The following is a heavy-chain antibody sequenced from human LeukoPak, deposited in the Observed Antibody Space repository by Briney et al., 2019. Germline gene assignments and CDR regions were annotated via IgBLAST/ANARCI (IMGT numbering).Heavy chain of an antibody. J-gene: IGHJ4*02. Sequence: GGSLRLSCAASGFTFSSYAMGWVRQAPGKGLEWVSAISGSGGSTYYADSVKGRFTISRDNSKNTLYLQMNSLRAEDTAVYYCAKNRAWLRSYYFDYWGQGTLVTVSS. CDR3: AKNRAWLRSYYFDY. D-gene: IGHD5-12*01. CDR1: GFTFSSYA. CDR2: ISGSGGST. V-gene: IGHV3-23*01.